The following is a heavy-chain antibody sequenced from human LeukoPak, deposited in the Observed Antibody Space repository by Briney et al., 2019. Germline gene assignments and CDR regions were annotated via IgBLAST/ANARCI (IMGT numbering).Heavy chain of an antibody. CDR3: TRDESSRDDSRGYHY. CDR1: GASVTSHH. Sequence: SETLSLTCAVSGASVTSHHWAWIRQPAGKGLEWVGRVHFSGSTNYNPSLRSRVAISLDKSKNELSLTLKSVSAADTAVYYCTRDESSRDDSRGYHYRGRRVLVTAS. V-gene: IGHV4-4*07. CDR2: VHFSGST. J-gene: IGHJ4*02. D-gene: IGHD3-22*01.